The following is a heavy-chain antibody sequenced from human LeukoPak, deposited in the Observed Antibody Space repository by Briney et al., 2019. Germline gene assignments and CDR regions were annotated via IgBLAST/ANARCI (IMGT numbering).Heavy chain of an antibody. D-gene: IGHD2-21*02. Sequence: GGSLRLSCAASGFTLSTYAMSWVRQAPGKGLEWVSVFSGNGANIYYAESVRGRFTISRDISKNTLSLQMSSLRAEDTAIYYCARLTANHFDYWGQGTLVTVPS. J-gene: IGHJ4*02. V-gene: IGHV3-23*01. CDR3: ARLTANHFDY. CDR1: GFTLSTYA. CDR2: FSGNGANI.